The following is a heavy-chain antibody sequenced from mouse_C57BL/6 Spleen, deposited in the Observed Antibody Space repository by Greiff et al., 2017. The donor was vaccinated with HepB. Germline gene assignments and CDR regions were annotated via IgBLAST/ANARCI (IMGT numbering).Heavy chain of an antibody. CDR1: GYTFTSYW. J-gene: IGHJ2*01. Sequence: QVQLQQPGAELVKPGASVKLSCKASGYTFTSYWMHWVKQRPGQGLEWIGMIHPNSGSTNYNEKFKSKAKLTVDKASSTAYMQLSSLTSEDSAVYYCARSYGSSPYYFDYWGQGTTLTVSS. CDR3: ARSYGSSPYYFDY. V-gene: IGHV1-64*01. CDR2: IHPNSGST. D-gene: IGHD1-1*01.